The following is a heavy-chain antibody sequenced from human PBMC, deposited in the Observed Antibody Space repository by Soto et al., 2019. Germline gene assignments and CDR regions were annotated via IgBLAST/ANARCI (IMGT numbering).Heavy chain of an antibody. V-gene: IGHV3-48*01. CDR2: ISSSGTTI. J-gene: IGHJ4*02. D-gene: IGHD3-10*01. Sequence: GGSLRLSCTASGFIFSTYSMIWVRQAPGKGLEWISYISSSGTTIYDADSGKGRFTISRDNAKNSLHLQMNSLRAEDTAVYYCARYRYGSEFDYWGQGTLVTVSS. CDR3: ARYRYGSEFDY. CDR1: GFIFSTYS.